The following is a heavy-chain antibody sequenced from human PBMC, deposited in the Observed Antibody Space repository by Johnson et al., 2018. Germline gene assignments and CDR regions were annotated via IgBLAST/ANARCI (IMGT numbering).Heavy chain of an antibody. CDR2: IAYDGSNK. V-gene: IGHV3-30*03. J-gene: IGHJ6*03. Sequence: QVQLVQSGGGVVQPGRSLRLSCAASGFTFNNYGLHWVRQAPGKGLEWVAVIAYDGSNKYYADSVKGRFTISRDKSKNTLYLQMNSLRPEDTAVYYCARNYYYMDVWGKGTTVTVSS. CDR3: ARNYYYMDV. CDR1: GFTFNNYG.